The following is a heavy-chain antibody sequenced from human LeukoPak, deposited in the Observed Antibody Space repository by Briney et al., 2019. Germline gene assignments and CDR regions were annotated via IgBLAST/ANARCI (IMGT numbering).Heavy chain of an antibody. CDR1: GFTFSPYW. Sequence: GGSLRLSCAASGFTFSPYWMHWVRQVPGKGLVWVSDINSDGTITHYADSVKGRFTVSRDNAQDTLYLQMNSLRAEDTAVYYCARGTALQDYWGQGTLVTVSS. J-gene: IGHJ4*02. CDR2: INSDGTIT. CDR3: ARGTALQDY. D-gene: IGHD2-2*02. V-gene: IGHV3-74*01.